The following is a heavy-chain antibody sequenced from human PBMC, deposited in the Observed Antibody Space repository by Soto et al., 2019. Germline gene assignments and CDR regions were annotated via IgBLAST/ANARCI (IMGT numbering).Heavy chain of an antibody. Sequence: PSETLSLTCTVSGGSVSSGSYYWSWIRQPPGKGLEWIGYIYYSGSTNYNPSLKSRVTISVDTSKNQFSLKLSSVTAADTAVYYCAREATFHYYDSSGPRYYFDYWGQGTLVTVSS. CDR1: GGSVSSGSYY. J-gene: IGHJ4*02. CDR3: AREATFHYYDSSGPRYYFDY. CDR2: IYYSGST. V-gene: IGHV4-61*01. D-gene: IGHD3-22*01.